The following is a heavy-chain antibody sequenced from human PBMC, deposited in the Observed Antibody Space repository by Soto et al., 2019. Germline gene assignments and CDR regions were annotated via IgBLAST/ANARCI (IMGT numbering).Heavy chain of an antibody. CDR3: AKENGYSSSWFEFDY. V-gene: IGHV3-23*01. J-gene: IGHJ4*02. CDR1: GFTFSSYA. CDR2: ISGSGGST. D-gene: IGHD6-13*01. Sequence: EVQLLESGGGLVQPGGSLRLSCAASGFTFSSYAMSWVRQAPGKGLEWVSAISGSGGSTYYADSVKGRFTISRDNSKNTRYLQMNSLRAEETAVYYCAKENGYSSSWFEFDYWGQGTLVTVSS.